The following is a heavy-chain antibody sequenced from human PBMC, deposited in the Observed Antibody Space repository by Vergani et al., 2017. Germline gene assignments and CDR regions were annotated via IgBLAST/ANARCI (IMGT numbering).Heavy chain of an antibody. J-gene: IGHJ5*01. Sequence: EVQLVESGGGSVQSGGSLRLSCVASGFSFNTYWMHWVRHVPGQGLMGVARIDEYGNRATYGDFETGRCTISRDNAKNTVFLQMNNLRADDAGVYYCVRTEYCTGSACNTRFDSWGQGALVTVSS. V-gene: IGHV3-74*03. CDR1: GFSFNTYW. D-gene: IGHD2-8*02. CDR3: VRTEYCTGSACNTRFDS. CDR2: IDEYGNRA.